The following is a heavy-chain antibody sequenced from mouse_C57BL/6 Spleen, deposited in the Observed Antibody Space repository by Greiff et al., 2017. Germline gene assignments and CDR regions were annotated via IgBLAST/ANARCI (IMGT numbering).Heavy chain of an antibody. CDR2: ISDGGSYT. Sequence: EVKLEESGGGLVKPGGSLKLSCAASGFTFSSYAMSWVRQTPEKRLEWVATISDGGSYTYYPDNVKGRFTISRDNAKNNLYLQMSHLKSEDTAMYYCARSNWDVLGPFDYWGQGTTLTVSS. D-gene: IGHD4-1*01. CDR3: ARSNWDVLGPFDY. V-gene: IGHV5-4*03. J-gene: IGHJ2*01. CDR1: GFTFSSYA.